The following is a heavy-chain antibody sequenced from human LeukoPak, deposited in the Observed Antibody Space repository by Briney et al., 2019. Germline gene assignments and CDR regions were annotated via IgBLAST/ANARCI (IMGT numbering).Heavy chain of an antibody. D-gene: IGHD2-2*01. Sequence: ASVKVSCKASGYTFTGYYIHWVRQAPGQGLEWMGWINPNSGGTNYAQKFQGRVTITADKSTSTAYMELSSLRSEDTAVYYCTYCSSTSCHFDYWGQGTLVTVSS. J-gene: IGHJ4*02. V-gene: IGHV1-2*02. CDR3: TYCSSTSCHFDY. CDR2: INPNSGGT. CDR1: GYTFTGYY.